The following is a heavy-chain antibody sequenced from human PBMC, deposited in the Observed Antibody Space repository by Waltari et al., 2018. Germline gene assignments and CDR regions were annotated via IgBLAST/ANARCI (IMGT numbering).Heavy chain of an antibody. CDR1: GSTPTGNY. D-gene: IGHD2-8*01. J-gene: IGHJ4*02. CDR3: AKSPWNGPLDY. CDR2: INPNSGGT. V-gene: IGHV1-2*02. Sequence: QEHLVQSGAEVKKPGASVKVSCQASGSTPTGNYIHWVRQAPGQGLEWMGWINPNSGGTNYAQKFQGRVTVTRDTSISTAYMEVSSLRSDDTAVYYCAKSPWNGPLDYWGQGTLVTVSS.